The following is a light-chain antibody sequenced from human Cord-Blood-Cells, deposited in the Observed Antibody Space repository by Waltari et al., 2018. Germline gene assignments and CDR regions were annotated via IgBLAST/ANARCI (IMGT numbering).Light chain of an antibody. V-gene: IGKV1-5*01. Sequence: IQMTQSPSTLSASVGDRVTITCRASQSISSWLAWYQQKPGKAPKLLIYDASSLESGVPSRFSGSGSGTEFTLTISSLQPDDFATYYCQQYNSYKFTFGPGTKVDIK. CDR2: DAS. CDR1: QSISSW. J-gene: IGKJ3*01. CDR3: QQYNSYKFT.